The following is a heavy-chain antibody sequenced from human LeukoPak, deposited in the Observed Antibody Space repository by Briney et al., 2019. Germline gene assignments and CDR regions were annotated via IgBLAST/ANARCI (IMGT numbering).Heavy chain of an antibody. CDR1: GFTFSSSA. CDR2: ISIGGDYT. J-gene: IGHJ4*02. CDR3: AKLHSATITADFDH. V-gene: IGHV3-23*01. Sequence: GGSLRLSCAASGFTFSSSAMSWVRQAPGKGLEWVSVISIGGDYTYYADSVKGRFTISRDNSKNTLSLQMSNLRAEDTAIYYCAKLHSATITADFDHWGQGTLVTVSS. D-gene: IGHD1-14*01.